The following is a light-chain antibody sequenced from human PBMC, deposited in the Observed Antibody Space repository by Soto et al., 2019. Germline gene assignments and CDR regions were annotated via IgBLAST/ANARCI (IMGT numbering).Light chain of an antibody. Sequence: DIVMTQSPDSLAVSLGERAIISCESSQSVFYSSNNKNYLAWYQQRPGQPPKLLISWASTRESGVPDRFGGSGSGTYFTLTIGSLQAEDVAVYYCQQYYNTPSTFGQGTKVEIK. J-gene: IGKJ1*01. CDR1: QSVFYSSNNKNY. V-gene: IGKV4-1*01. CDR2: WAS. CDR3: QQYYNTPST.